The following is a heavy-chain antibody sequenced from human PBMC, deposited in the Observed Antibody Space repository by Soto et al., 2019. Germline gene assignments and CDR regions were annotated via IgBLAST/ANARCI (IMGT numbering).Heavy chain of an antibody. CDR3: ARTIFGVVMYYYYYGMDV. J-gene: IGHJ6*02. CDR2: ISAYNGNT. Sequence: ASVKVSCKASGYTFTSYGISWVRQAPGQGLEWMGWISAYNGNTNYAQKLQGRVTMTTDTSTSTAYMELRSLRSDDTAVYYCARTIFGVVMYYYYYGMDVWTQGTTVTVS. CDR1: GYTFTSYG. V-gene: IGHV1-18*01. D-gene: IGHD3-3*01.